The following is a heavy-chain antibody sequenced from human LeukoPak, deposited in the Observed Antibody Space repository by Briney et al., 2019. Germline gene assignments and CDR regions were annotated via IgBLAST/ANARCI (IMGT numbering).Heavy chain of an antibody. CDR1: GGSVSGYY. V-gene: IGHV4-59*02. CDR2: VYYSGST. D-gene: IGHD2-15*01. Sequence: PSETLSLTCVVSGGSVSGYYWGWIRQPPGRGLEWIGYVYYSGSTNYNPSFKSRITISVDTSRNQFSLQLSSVTAADTAVYYCARLHRYCSGGACYVLDNWGQGTLVAVSS. J-gene: IGHJ4*02. CDR3: ARLHRYCSGGACYVLDN.